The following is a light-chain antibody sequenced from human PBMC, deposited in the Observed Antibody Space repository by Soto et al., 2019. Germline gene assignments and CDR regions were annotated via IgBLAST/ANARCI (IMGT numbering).Light chain of an antibody. CDR3: QQTNSKPWT. CDR1: QTMNNY. CDR2: AAS. V-gene: IGKV1-39*01. J-gene: IGKJ1*01. Sequence: DIQMTQSPSSLSASVGDRVTITCRASQTMNNYLNWYQQKPGKAPKLLIYAASSLQSGVPSRFSGSGFGTDFTLTITSLQPEDFATYYCQQTNSKPWTLGQGTRVEIK.